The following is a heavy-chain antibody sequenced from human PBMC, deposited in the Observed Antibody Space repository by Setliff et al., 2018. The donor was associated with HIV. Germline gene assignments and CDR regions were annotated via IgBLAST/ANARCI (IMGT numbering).Heavy chain of an antibody. D-gene: IGHD3-16*02. Sequence: PSETLSLTCAVYGGSFSGYYWSWIRQPPGKGLEWIGEINHSGSTNYNPSLKSRVTISVDTSKNQFSLKLSSVTAADTAVYYCARELYREWDYWGQGTLVTVS. J-gene: IGHJ4*02. CDR3: ARELYREWDY. CDR2: INHSGST. CDR1: GGSFSGYY. V-gene: IGHV4-34*01.